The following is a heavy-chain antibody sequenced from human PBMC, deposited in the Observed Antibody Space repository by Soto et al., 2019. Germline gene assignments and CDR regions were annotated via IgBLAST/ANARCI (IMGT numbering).Heavy chain of an antibody. V-gene: IGHV4-31*02. D-gene: IGHD3-10*01. CDR2: IYYSGST. CDR1: GGSISSGGYC. CDR3: AREGSYYYGMDV. J-gene: IGHJ6*02. Sequence: PSETLPHTWTVSGGSISSGGYCWSWIRKHPGKGLEWIGYIYYSGSTYYNPSLKSRVTISVDTSKNQFSLKLSSATAADTAVYYCAREGSYYYGMDVWGQGTTVTVSS.